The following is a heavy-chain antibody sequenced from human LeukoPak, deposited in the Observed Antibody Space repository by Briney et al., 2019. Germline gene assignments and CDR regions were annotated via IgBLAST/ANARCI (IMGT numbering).Heavy chain of an antibody. Sequence: SYTLSLTCPVSGGSISSTSFYWVWIRPPPGKVVEWVTTIYSSGYTYYTPSLKSLLTVLVDTSKNQVFLKMSVVTAADTAVYYGARLPGMDVWCQGTTVIVFS. J-gene: IGHJ6*02. CDR3: ARLPGMDV. V-gene: IGHV4-39*01. CDR2: IYSSGYT. CDR1: GGSISSTSFY.